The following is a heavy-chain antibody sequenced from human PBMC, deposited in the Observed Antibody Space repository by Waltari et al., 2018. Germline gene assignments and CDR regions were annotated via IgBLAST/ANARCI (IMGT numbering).Heavy chain of an antibody. J-gene: IGHJ4*02. CDR1: GGSISSSSYY. D-gene: IGHD6-19*01. CDR3: ARLSGWYYFDY. CDR2: IYYSGST. V-gene: IGHV4-39*01. Sequence: QLQLQESGPGLVKPSETLSLTCTVSGGSISSSSYYWGWIRQPPGKGLEWIGSIYYSGSTYDNPSLKSRVTISVDTSKNQFSLKLSSVTAADTAVYYCARLSGWYYFDYWGQGTLVTVSS.